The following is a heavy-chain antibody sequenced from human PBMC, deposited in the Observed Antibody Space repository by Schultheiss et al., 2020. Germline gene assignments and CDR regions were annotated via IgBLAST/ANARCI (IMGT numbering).Heavy chain of an antibody. V-gene: IGHV4-61*01. D-gene: IGHD1-1*01. J-gene: IGHJ4*02. CDR3: ASGPNWNYFDY. CDR2: ISYSGST. CDR1: GGSVSSGRYY. Sequence: SETLSLTCTVSGGSVSSGRYYWSWIRQPPGKGLEWIGYISYSGSTNYNPSVKSRVTISVDVSKNQFSLNVSSVTAADTAVYYCASGPNWNYFDYWGQGTLVTGSS.